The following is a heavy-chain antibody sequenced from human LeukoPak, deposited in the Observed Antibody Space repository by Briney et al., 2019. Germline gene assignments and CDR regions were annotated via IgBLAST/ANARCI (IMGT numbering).Heavy chain of an antibody. CDR2: TSWNSGSI. D-gene: IGHD3-9*01. J-gene: IGHJ3*02. Sequence: GGSLRRSCAASGFTFDDYAMHWVRQAPGKGLEWVSGTSWNSGSIGYADSVKGRLTISRDNAKNSLYLQMNSLRAEDTALYYCAEDRSSDWPHYAFDIWGQGTMATVSS. CDR1: GFTFDDYA. V-gene: IGHV3-9*01. CDR3: AEDRSSDWPHYAFDI.